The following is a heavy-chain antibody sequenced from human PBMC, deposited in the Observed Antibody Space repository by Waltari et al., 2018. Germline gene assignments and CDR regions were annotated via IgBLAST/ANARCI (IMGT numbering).Heavy chain of an antibody. CDR3: ATDLWGSRVGPYTRDY. D-gene: IGHD7-27*01. Sequence: PGKGLEWMGRVDPEDGETIYAEKFQGRVTITADTSTDTAYMELSSLRSEDTAVYYCATDLWGSRVGPYTRDYWGQGTLVTVSS. J-gene: IGHJ4*02. CDR2: VDPEDGET. V-gene: IGHV1-69-2*01.